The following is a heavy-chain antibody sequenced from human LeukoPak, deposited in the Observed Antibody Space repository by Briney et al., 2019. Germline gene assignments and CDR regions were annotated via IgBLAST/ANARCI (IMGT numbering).Heavy chain of an antibody. CDR3: ARAPGWIDY. D-gene: IGHD3-9*01. CDR1: GFTVSSNY. J-gene: IGHJ4*02. V-gene: IGHV3-53*04. CDR2: IHSGGST. Sequence: PGGSLRLSCAASGFTVSSNYMSWVRRAPGKGLEWVSVIHSGGSTYYADSVKGRFTVSRHNSKNTLYLQMNSLRAEDTAVYYCARAPGWIDYWGQGTLVTVSS.